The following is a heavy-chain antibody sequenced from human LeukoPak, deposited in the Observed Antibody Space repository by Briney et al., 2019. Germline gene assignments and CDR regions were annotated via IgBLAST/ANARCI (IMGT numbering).Heavy chain of an antibody. J-gene: IGHJ4*02. V-gene: IGHV1-2*02. CDR3: APLGYCSGSTCYNGN. D-gene: IGHD2-15*01. CDR2: INPNSGGA. CDR1: GYTFTGYY. Sequence: ASVKVSCKASGYTFTGYYMHWVRQAPGQGLEWMGWINPNSGGANYAQQFQGRVTMTRDTSITTAYMELSRLRSDDTAVYYCAPLGYCSGSTCYNGNWGQGTLVTVSS.